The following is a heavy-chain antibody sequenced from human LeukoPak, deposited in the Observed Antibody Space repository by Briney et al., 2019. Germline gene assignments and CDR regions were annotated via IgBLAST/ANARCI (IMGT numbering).Heavy chain of an antibody. CDR1: GGSFSNYA. CDR3: ARGWDYDSGGRPTAYVY. Sequence: GASVKVSCKASGGSFSNYAINWVRQGPGQGLEWMGGIIPIFGTANYAQKFQGKVTITADESTSTAYMELSSLRSEDTAIYYCARGWDYDSGGRPTAYVYWGQGTLVSVSS. CDR2: IIPIFGTA. V-gene: IGHV1-69*13. D-gene: IGHD3-22*01. J-gene: IGHJ4*02.